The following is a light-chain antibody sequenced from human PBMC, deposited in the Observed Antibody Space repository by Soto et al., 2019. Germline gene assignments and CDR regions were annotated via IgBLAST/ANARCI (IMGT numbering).Light chain of an antibody. CDR3: QQYYTNSQAS. CDR2: KAS. V-gene: IGKV1-5*03. Sequence: DIHMTQSPSSLSASVGDRVTITCRASQNIDNWLAWYQQKLGKAPKLLIYKASSLETGVPSRFSGSGSGTEFSLTISNLEPDDFATYHCQQYYTNSQASFGQGTKVDIK. CDR1: QNIDNW. J-gene: IGKJ1*01.